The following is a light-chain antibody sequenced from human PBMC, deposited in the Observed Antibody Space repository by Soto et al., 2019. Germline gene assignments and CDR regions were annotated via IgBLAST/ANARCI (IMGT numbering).Light chain of an antibody. CDR3: AAWDDSMNGLYV. CDR2: SNN. CDR1: SSNIGSNT. J-gene: IGLJ1*01. V-gene: IGLV1-44*01. Sequence: QSVLTQPPSPSGTPGQRVTISCSGSSSNIGSNTVNWYQQLPGTAPKLLIHSNNQRPSGVPDRFSGSKSGTSAYLAISGLQSEDEADYYCAAWDDSMNGLYVFGTGTKVTVL.